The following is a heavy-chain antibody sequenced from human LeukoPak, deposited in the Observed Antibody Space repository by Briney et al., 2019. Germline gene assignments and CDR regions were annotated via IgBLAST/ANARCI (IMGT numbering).Heavy chain of an antibody. V-gene: IGHV2-70*04. CDR1: GVSLSTSGRR. D-gene: IGHD3-22*01. Sequence: SGPAQVKPTQTLTLTCSFSGVSLSTSGRRVSWIRQPTGKALEWLARIDWDDAKFYSTSLKTRLAISKDASKNQVVLTMTNMDSVGTGTYYCARMGAASSGYSHYYYFMDVWGEGTTVTVSS. CDR3: ARMGAASSGYSHYYYFMDV. CDR2: IDWDDAK. J-gene: IGHJ6*03.